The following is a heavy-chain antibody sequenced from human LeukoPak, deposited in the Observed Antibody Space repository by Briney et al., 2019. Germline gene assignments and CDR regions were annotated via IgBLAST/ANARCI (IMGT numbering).Heavy chain of an antibody. CDR1: GGSISSYD. Sequence: SETLSLTCTVSGGSISSYDWSCIRQPPGKGLEWIGYIYDSGTTTYHPSLKSRVTIPVDTSKNQFSLKLRSVTAADTAVYYCARALCSSPSCYYYYGMDVWGKGTTVTVSS. CDR3: ARALCSSPSCYYYYGMDV. D-gene: IGHD2-2*01. V-gene: IGHV4-59*01. J-gene: IGHJ6*04. CDR2: IYDSGTT.